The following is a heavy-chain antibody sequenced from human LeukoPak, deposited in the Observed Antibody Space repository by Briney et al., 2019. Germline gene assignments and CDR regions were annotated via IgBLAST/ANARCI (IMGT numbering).Heavy chain of an antibody. Sequence: SVKVSCKASGGTFSSYAISWVRQAPGQGLEWMGGIIPIFGTANYAQKFQGRVTITADESTSTAYMELSRLRSDDTAVYYCARDHAYYYDSSGYYPDAFDIWGQGTMVTVSS. CDR2: IIPIFGTA. V-gene: IGHV1-69*13. D-gene: IGHD3-22*01. J-gene: IGHJ3*02. CDR1: GGTFSSYA. CDR3: ARDHAYYYDSSGYYPDAFDI.